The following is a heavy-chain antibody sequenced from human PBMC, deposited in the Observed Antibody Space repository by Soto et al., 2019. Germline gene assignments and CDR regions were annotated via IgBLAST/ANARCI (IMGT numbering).Heavy chain of an antibody. CDR1: GFTFSSFS. Sequence: EVQLVESGGGLVKPGGSLRLSCAASGFTFSSFSMNWVRQAPGKGLEWVSSISSSSNYIYYADSVKGRFTISRDNAQNSLFLQMNILRAEDKAVDYCAPWGVFLPATLGFCGQGTLVTVSS. D-gene: IGHD2-15*01. CDR2: ISSSSNYI. J-gene: IGHJ4*02. V-gene: IGHV3-21*01. CDR3: APWGVFLPATLGF.